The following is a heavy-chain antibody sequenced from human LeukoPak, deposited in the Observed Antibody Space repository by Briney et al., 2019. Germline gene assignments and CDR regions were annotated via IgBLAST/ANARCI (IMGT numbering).Heavy chain of an antibody. Sequence: ASVKVSCKASGGTFSSNAISWVRQAPGQGLEWMGGIIPIFGTRMDAQKFQGRVTITADKSTSTAYMELSSLRSEDTAMYYCARRCGSPYRCIGAFDIWGQGTMVTVSS. V-gene: IGHV1-69*06. D-gene: IGHD2-15*01. CDR3: ARRCGSPYRCIGAFDI. CDR2: IIPIFGTR. J-gene: IGHJ3*02. CDR1: GGTFSSNA.